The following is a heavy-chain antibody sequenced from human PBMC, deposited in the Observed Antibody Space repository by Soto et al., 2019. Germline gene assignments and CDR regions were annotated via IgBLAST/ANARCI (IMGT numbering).Heavy chain of an antibody. CDR2: ISNNGRT. D-gene: IGHD6-19*01. V-gene: IGHV4-59*01. CDR3: ARLPDIRGWPFDS. Sequence: QVQLQESGPGLVKPSETLSLTCSVSGASINKDYWTWIRQPPGKGLEWMGYISNNGRTEYNPSLKSRLSFSLGTSRNQLSLRLTSMTAADTAIYFCARLPDIRGWPFDSWGQGTLVAVSS. CDR1: GASINKDY. J-gene: IGHJ4*02.